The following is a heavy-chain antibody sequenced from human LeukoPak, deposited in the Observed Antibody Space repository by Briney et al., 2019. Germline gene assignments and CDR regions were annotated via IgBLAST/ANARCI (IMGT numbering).Heavy chain of an antibody. J-gene: IGHJ6*03. V-gene: IGHV3-7*01. Sequence: GGSLRLSCVASGSGFTFSEFWMGWVPQAPGERLAWVANIKGDGSETYYVDSVKGRFTISRDNVKNSVYLQMNSLRVDNTSLYRCAREAYCGGPSCFAVNYMDVWGKGTTVTVSS. CDR3: AREAYCGGPSCFAVNYMDV. CDR1: GSGFTFSEFW. D-gene: IGHD2-21*01. CDR2: IKGDGSET.